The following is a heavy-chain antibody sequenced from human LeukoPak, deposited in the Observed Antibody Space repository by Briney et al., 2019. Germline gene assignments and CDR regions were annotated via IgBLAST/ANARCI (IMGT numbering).Heavy chain of an antibody. Sequence: PGRSLRLSCAASGFTFSSYAMHWVRQAPGKGLEWVAVISYDGSNKYYADSVKGRFTISRDNSKNTLYLQMNSLRAEDTAVYYCARAYYYDSSGQTGWYFDLWGRGTLVTVSS. J-gene: IGHJ2*01. V-gene: IGHV3-30*04. CDR3: ARAYYYDSSGQTGWYFDL. D-gene: IGHD3-22*01. CDR1: GFTFSSYA. CDR2: ISYDGSNK.